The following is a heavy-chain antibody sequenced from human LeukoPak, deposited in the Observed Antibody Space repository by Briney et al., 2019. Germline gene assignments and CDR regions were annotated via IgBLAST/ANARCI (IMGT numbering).Heavy chain of an antibody. CDR1: GFTFMSYW. Sequence: SGGSLRLSCAASGFTFMSYWVSWVRQAPGKVLEWVANIKQDGSKDYYLDCENRRFTISRDNAKNSLYLQINSLRAEDTAVYYCARVGYLFYDSSGYRVFDPWGQGTLVTVSS. D-gene: IGHD3-22*01. J-gene: IGHJ5*02. CDR2: IKQDGSKD. CDR3: ARVGYLFYDSSGYRVFDP. V-gene: IGHV3-7*03.